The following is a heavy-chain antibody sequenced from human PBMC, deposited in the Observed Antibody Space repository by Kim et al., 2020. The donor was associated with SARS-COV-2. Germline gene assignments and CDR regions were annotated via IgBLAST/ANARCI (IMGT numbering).Heavy chain of an antibody. D-gene: IGHD6-19*01. J-gene: IGHJ4*01. V-gene: IGHV3-23*01. CDR3: VPCVTLADRSGWCTFFDH. CDR1: GLTLRSYA. CDR2: ITRGGDT. Sequence: GGSLRLSCAASGLTLRSYAMNWVRQGPGKGLEWVSSITRGGDTYYAASVKGRFTISRDNFKDTLSLQMNSLRAEDAGNYYCVPCVTLADRSGWCTFFDH.